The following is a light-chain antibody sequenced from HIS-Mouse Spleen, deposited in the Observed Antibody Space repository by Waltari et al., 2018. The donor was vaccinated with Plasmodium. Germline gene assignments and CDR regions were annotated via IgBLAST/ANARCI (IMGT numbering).Light chain of an antibody. Sequence: QSALTQPASLSGSPGQSLPIPCTGTSSNVGGYNYVSWYQQHPGTAPKLIIYDVSNRPSGVANRFAGSKSGNTASLTISGLQAEDEADYYCSSYTSSSTLEVFGTGTKVTVL. CDR1: SSNVGGYNY. V-gene: IGLV2-14*03. CDR3: SSYTSSSTLEV. J-gene: IGLJ1*01. CDR2: DVS.